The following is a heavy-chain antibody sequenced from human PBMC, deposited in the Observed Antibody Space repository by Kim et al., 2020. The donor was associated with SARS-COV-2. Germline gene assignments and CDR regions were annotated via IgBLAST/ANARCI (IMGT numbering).Heavy chain of an antibody. CDR3: TRDLQMIRAIFPYFYGMSV. CDR1: GFTFSDYE. CDR2: IFCSCTTT. V-gene: IGHV3-48*03. Sequence: GGSLRLSCVASGFTFSDYEMNWVRQSPGMGLALFSFIFCSCTTTHYADSAKGRFTISRDNSKHSLYLELNTLRAEDTAVYYCTRDLQMIRAIFPYFYGMSVGGQGTTVSVSS. D-gene: IGHD3-10*01. J-gene: IGHJ6*02.